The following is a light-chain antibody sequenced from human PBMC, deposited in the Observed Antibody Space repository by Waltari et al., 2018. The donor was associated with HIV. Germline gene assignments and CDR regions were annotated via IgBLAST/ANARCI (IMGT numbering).Light chain of an antibody. Sequence: EIVLTQSPGTLSLSPGERVTLSCRASQSVSSSYLAWYQQKPGQAPRLLMYGASRRATGIPDRFSGSGSGTDFTLSISSLQSEDFAVYYCQQYHNWPRTFGQGTKV. J-gene: IGKJ1*01. CDR1: QSVSSSY. CDR2: GAS. CDR3: QQYHNWPRT. V-gene: IGKV3-20*01.